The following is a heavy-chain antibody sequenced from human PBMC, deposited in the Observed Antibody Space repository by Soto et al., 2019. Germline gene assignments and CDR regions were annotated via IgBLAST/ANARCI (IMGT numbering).Heavy chain of an antibody. V-gene: IGHV3-43*01. D-gene: IGHD2-2*01. CDR3: AKDGDYWGRYCASTTCSHFDK. CDR2: ITYNGGST. CDR1: GFKFGDFT. Sequence: VQLVESGGAVGQPGASLRLSCAASGFKFGDFTMHWVRQAPGEGLEWISFITYNGGSTYYADSVKGRFTISRDNKKNSLSLQMNSLTTEDTAVYYCAKDGDYWGRYCASTTCSHFDKSGQGTRVTVSS. J-gene: IGHJ4*02.